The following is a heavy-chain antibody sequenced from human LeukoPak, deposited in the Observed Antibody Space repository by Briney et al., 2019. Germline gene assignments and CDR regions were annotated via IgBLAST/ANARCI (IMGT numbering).Heavy chain of an antibody. CDR3: ASLRWVYCSSTSCYYSPDY. V-gene: IGHV1-69*13. D-gene: IGHD2-2*01. CDR1: GGTFSSYA. CDR2: IIPIFGTA. Sequence: ASVKVSCKASGGTFSSYAISWVRQAPGQGLEWMGGIIPIFGTANYAQKFQGRVTITADESTSTAYMELSSLRSEDTAVYYCASLRWVYCSSTSCYYSPDYWGQGTLVTVSS. J-gene: IGHJ4*02.